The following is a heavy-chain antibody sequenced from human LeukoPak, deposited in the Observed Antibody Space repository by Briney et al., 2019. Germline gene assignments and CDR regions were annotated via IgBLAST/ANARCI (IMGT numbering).Heavy chain of an antibody. Sequence: GGSLRLSCAASGFTFSSYAMSWVRQAPGKGLEWVSAISGSGGSTYYADSVKGRFTISRDNSKNTLYLQMNSLRAEDTAVYYCAKDPEVRGVIISTFDYWGQGTPVTVSS. V-gene: IGHV3-23*01. J-gene: IGHJ4*02. D-gene: IGHD3-10*01. CDR3: AKDPEVRGVIISTFDY. CDR2: ISGSGGST. CDR1: GFTFSSYA.